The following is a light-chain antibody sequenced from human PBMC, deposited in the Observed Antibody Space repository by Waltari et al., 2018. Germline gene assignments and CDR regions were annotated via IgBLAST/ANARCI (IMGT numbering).Light chain of an antibody. J-gene: IGKJ2*01. CDR2: RAS. CDR3: QHYIHYPYT. V-gene: IGKV1-5*03. Sequence: DVQMTQSPSTLSASVGHRVTITCRASQTISYWLAWFQQKPGKAPKLLIYRASSLPTGVPSRFSGSGSGTEFALTISSLQPDDFATYYCQHYIHYPYTFGQGTKLEIK. CDR1: QTISYW.